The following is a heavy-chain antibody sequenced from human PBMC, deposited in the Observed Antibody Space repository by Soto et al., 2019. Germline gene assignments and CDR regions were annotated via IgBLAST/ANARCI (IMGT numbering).Heavy chain of an antibody. D-gene: IGHD6-19*01. V-gene: IGHV1-69*06. J-gene: IGHJ3*02. CDR1: GDTFSSYA. Sequence: SVKVSCKASGDTFSSYAISWVRQAPGQGLEWMGGIIPIVGTANYAQKFQGRVTITADTSTSTAYMELSSLRSEDTAVYYCAREMAVATKYAFDIWGQGTMVTVSS. CDR2: IIPIVGTA. CDR3: AREMAVATKYAFDI.